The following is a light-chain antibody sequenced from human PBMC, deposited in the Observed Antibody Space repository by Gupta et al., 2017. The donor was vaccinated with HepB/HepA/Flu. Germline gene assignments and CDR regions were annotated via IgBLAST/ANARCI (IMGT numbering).Light chain of an antibody. J-gene: IGKJ5*01. CDR3: QQYNSYPIT. Sequence: DIQLTQSLSFLSVSVGDRVTITFRASQDINSYLIWYQQKPGKAPNLLIYPASTLQGGVPSRFSGSGSGTEFTLTISNLQPEDFAAYYCQQYNSYPITFGQGTRLDI. CDR2: PAS. CDR1: QDINSY. V-gene: IGKV1-9*01.